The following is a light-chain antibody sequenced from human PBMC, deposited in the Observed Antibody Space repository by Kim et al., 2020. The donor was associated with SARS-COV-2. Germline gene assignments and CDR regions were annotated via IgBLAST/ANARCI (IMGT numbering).Light chain of an antibody. V-gene: IGKV1-13*02. CDR3: QQFTRYT. Sequence: AIQLTQSPSSLSASVGDRVTITCRASQGISSALAWYQQKPGKAPKLLIYDASTLESGVPSRFSGSGSGTDFTLTITSLQPEGFATYYCQQFTRYTFGQGTKLEIK. J-gene: IGKJ2*01. CDR2: DAS. CDR1: QGISSA.